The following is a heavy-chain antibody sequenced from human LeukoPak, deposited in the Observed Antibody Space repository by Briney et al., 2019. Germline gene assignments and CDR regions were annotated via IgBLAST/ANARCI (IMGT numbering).Heavy chain of an antibody. V-gene: IGHV4-39*01. J-gene: IGHJ3*02. CDR3: ARPPTGDIVATMGPDAFDI. D-gene: IGHD5-12*01. CDR1: GGSISSSSYY. Sequence: SSETLSLTCTVSGGSISSSSYYWGWIRQPPGKGLEWIGSIYYSGSTYYNPSLKSRVTISVDTSKNQFSLKLSSVTAADTAVYYCARPPTGDIVATMGPDAFDIWGQGTMVTVSS. CDR2: IYYSGST.